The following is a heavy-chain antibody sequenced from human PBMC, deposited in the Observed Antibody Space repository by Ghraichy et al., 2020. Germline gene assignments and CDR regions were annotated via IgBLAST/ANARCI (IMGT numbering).Heavy chain of an antibody. Sequence: GESLNISCAASEFSFSTYSMSWVRQAPGKGLDWVSYINGGSGTIYYSDSVKGRFTISRDNARNSLYLQMSSLRDEDTAVYYCARVGSCSGGNCYGFDYWGQGTLVTVSS. D-gene: IGHD2-15*01. CDR3: ARVGSCSGGNCYGFDY. J-gene: IGHJ4*02. V-gene: IGHV3-48*02. CDR2: INGGSGTI. CDR1: EFSFSTYS.